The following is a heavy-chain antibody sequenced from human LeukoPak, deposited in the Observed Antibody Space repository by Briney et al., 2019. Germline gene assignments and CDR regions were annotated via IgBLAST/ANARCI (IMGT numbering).Heavy chain of an antibody. CDR2: IKQDGSEK. D-gene: IGHD3-22*01. Sequence: GGSLRLSCAASGFTFSSYWMSWVRQAPGKGLEWVANIKQDGSEKYYVDSVKGRFTISRDNAKNSLYLQMNSLRAEDTAVYYCATDSSGYFGHYYYYMDVWGKGTTVTVSS. J-gene: IGHJ6*03. CDR3: ATDSSGYFGHYYYYMDV. CDR1: GFTFSSYW. V-gene: IGHV3-7*04.